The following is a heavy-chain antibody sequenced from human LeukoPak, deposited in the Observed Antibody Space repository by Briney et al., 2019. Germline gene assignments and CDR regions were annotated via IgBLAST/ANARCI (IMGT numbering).Heavy chain of an antibody. CDR1: VFTFSSYA. J-gene: IGHJ4*01. CDR3: PRGVHRLGYDSSGYYHY. CDR2: ISCDGSNK. V-gene: IGHV3-30*04. D-gene: IGHD3-22*01. Sequence: PGRSLRLSCAASVFTFSSYAMDWVRQAPGRGLEWGSVISCDGSNKNCADCVKGRFTISRENSKNKLYLQMNSLRAGDTVVYDCPRGVHRLGYDSSGYYHYWGHGPLVTVSS.